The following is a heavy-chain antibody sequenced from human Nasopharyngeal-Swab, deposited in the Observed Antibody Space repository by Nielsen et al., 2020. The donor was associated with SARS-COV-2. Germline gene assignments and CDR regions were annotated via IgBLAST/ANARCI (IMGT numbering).Heavy chain of an antibody. CDR3: ARAHSAPWFGINYFDY. D-gene: IGHD3-10*01. J-gene: IGHJ4*02. Sequence: SETLSLTCTVSGGSISSYYWSWIRQPPGKGLEWIGYIYYSGSTNYNPSLKSRVTISVDTSKNQFSLKLTSVTAADTAVYYCARAHSAPWFGINYFDYWGQGTLVTVSS. CDR1: GGSISSYY. CDR2: IYYSGST. V-gene: IGHV4-59*13.